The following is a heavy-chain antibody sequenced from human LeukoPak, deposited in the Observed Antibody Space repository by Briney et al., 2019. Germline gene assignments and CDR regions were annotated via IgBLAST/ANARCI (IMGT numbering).Heavy chain of an antibody. Sequence: SETLSLTCAVSGGSLGNHFWCWIRPPPAKGLEWIGEINHSGNTDYNPSLKSRVTISVDASKKQFALRLNSVTAADTAVFYCARGGGGFDYWGQGTLVTVSS. CDR1: GGSLGNHF. V-gene: IGHV4-34*01. CDR3: ARGGGGFDY. CDR2: INHSGNT. D-gene: IGHD3-16*01. J-gene: IGHJ4*02.